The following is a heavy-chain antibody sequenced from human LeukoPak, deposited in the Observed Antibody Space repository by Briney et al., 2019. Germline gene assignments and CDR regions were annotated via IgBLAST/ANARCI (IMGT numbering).Heavy chain of an antibody. D-gene: IGHD4-23*01. CDR3: ARRGDGGRSFDY. CDR2: ILPDGSEK. J-gene: IGHJ4*02. V-gene: IGHV3-7*03. CDR1: DFTFSFYW. Sequence: GGSLRLSCAASDFTFSFYWMTWVRQAPGEGLEWVANILPDGSEKYYLDSVKGRFTISRDNSKNTLYLQMNSLRAEDTAVYYCARRGDGGRSFDYWGQGTLVTVSS.